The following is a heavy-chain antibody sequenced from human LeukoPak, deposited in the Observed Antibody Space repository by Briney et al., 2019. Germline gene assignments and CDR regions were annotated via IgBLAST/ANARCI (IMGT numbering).Heavy chain of an antibody. D-gene: IGHD6-19*01. J-gene: IGHJ4*02. V-gene: IGHV4-59*01. CDR3: ASYPGYSSGWLVY. Sequence: SETLSLTCTVSGGSISSYYWSWIRQPPGKGLERIGYIYYSGSTNYNPSLKSRVTISVDTSKNQLSLKLSSVTAADTAVYYCASYPGYSSGWLVYWGQGTLVTVSS. CDR1: GGSISSYY. CDR2: IYYSGST.